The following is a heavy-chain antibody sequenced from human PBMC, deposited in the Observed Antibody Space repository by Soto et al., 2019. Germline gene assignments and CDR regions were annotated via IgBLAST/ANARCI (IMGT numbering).Heavy chain of an antibody. CDR3: ARDTPWLPIYRGPVGYYYYGMDV. CDR2: INSDGSST. J-gene: IGHJ6*02. Sequence: GGSLRLSCAASGFTFSSYWMHWVRQAPGKGLVWVSRINSDGSSTSYADSVKGRFTISRDNAKNTLYLQMNSLRAEDTAVYYCARDTPWLPIYRGPVGYYYYGMDVWGQGTTVTVSS. D-gene: IGHD3-9*01. CDR1: GFTFSSYW. V-gene: IGHV3-74*01.